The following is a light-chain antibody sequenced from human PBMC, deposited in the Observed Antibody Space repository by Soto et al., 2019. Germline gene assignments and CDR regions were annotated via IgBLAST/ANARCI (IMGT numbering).Light chain of an antibody. CDR3: QQSYSTPYT. Sequence: AIQLTQSPSSLSASVGDRVTITCRASQGISSALAWYQQKPGKAPKLLIYDASSLESGVPSRFSGSGSGTDFTLTISSLQPEDFATYYCQQSYSTPYTFAQGTKVDIK. CDR1: QGISSA. J-gene: IGKJ2*01. V-gene: IGKV1-13*02. CDR2: DAS.